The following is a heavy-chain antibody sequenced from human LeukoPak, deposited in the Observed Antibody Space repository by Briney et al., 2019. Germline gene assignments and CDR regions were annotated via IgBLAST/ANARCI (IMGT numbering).Heavy chain of an antibody. CDR3: ARGGSSGWYGVGAFGV. CDR1: GYTFSDYG. V-gene: IGHV1-18*01. Sequence: ASVKVSCKTSGYTFSDYGITWVRQAPGQGLEWIGGINPYNGNINSAQKLQGRVIMITDTSTTTAHMELMSLTSDDPAVYYCARGGSSGWYGVGAFGVWGQGTMVIVSS. D-gene: IGHD6-19*01. J-gene: IGHJ3*01. CDR2: INPYNGNI.